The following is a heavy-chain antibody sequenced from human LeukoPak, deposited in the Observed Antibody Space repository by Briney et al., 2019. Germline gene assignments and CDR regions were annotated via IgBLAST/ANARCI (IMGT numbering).Heavy chain of an antibody. Sequence: GGSLRLSCAASGFTFSSYWMHWVRQAPGKGLVWVSHINSDGSSTRHADSVKGRFTISRDNAKNTLYLQMNSLRAEDMAVYYCARDRGGVFDYWGQGTLVTVSS. J-gene: IGHJ4*02. CDR2: INSDGSST. CDR3: ARDRGGVFDY. CDR1: GFTFSSYW. D-gene: IGHD3-10*01. V-gene: IGHV3-74*01.